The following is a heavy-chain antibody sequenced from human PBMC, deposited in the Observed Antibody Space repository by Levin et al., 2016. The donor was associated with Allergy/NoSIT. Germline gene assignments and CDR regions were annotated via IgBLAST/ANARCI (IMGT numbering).Heavy chain of an antibody. J-gene: IGHJ6*02. CDR2: ISYDGSNK. CDR1: GFTFSSYA. Sequence: GGSLRLSCAASGFTFSSYAMHWVRQAPGKGLEWVAVISYDGSNKYYADSVKGRFTISRDNSKNTLYLQMNSLRAEDTAVYYCARDFYGMDVWGQGTTVTVSS. V-gene: IGHV3-30*04. CDR3: ARDFYGMDV.